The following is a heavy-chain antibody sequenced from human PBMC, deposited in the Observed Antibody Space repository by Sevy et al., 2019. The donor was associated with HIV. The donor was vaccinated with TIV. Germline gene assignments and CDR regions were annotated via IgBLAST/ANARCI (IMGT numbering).Heavy chain of an antibody. CDR2: ISAYNGNT. CDR3: XXXXXXXXXXXXXXVTRLDY. D-gene: IGHD4-4*01. Sequence: ASVKVSCKASGYTFTSYGISWVRQAPGQGLEWMGWISAYNGNTNYAQKLQGRVTMTTDTSTSTAYMELRSLSSDDTXXXXXXXXXXXXXXXXXXXVTRLDYWGQGTLVTVSS. CDR1: GYTFTSYG. J-gene: IGHJ4*02. V-gene: IGHV1-18*01.